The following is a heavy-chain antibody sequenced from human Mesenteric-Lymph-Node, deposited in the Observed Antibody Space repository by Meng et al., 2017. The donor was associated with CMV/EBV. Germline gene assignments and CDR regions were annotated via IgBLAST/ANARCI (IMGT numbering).Heavy chain of an antibody. CDR1: GFSFSSYW. CDR3: ARDGTYCSGGSCYRAYYYGMDV. CDR2: IKQDGSEK. V-gene: IGHV3-7*01. D-gene: IGHD2-15*01. Sequence: GGSLRLSCAASGFSFSSYWMTWVRQAPGKGLEWVANIKQDGSEKYYVDSVKGRFTISRDNSKNTLFLQMNSLRTEDTAVYYCARDGTYCSGGSCYRAYYYGMDVWGQGTTVTVSS. J-gene: IGHJ6*02.